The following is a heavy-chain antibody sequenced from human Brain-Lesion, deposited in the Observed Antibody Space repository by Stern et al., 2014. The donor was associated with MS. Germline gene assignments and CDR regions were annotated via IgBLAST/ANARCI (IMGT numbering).Heavy chain of an antibody. CDR1: GGSISSSTYY. CDR2: IYYRGFT. V-gene: IGHV4-39*01. CDR3: ARHDSVPRPSQLYSARDRGPGYFDY. J-gene: IGHJ4*02. Sequence: VQLVESGPGLVKPSETLSLTCTVSGGSISSSTYYWAWIRQPPGKGLEGIGNIYYRGFTYYNPSLKSRVTISVDMSKNQFSLKLSSVTAADTAIYYCARHDSVPRPSQLYSARDRGPGYFDYWGQGTLVTVSS. D-gene: IGHD1-26*01.